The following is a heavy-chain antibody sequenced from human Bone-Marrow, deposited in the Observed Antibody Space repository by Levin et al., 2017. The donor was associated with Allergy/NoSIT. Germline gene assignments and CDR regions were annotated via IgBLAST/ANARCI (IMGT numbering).Heavy chain of an antibody. CDR2: IKQEGGEK. CDR3: AKNTHWELPLVSVDR. Sequence: PGGSLRLSCEASGFTFSNFWMSWVRQAPGKGLEWVANIKQEGGEKYYVYSVKGRFTISRDNAKKSLYLQMNSLRAEDTAVYYCAKNTHWELPLVSVDRWGQGTLVTVSS. J-gene: IGHJ5*02. V-gene: IGHV3-7*01. CDR1: GFTFSNFW. D-gene: IGHD1-26*01.